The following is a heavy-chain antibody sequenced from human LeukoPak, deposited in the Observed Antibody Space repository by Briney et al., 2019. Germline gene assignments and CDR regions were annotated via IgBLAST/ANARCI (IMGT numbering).Heavy chain of an antibody. D-gene: IGHD2-15*01. CDR3: ALKGWSNNGFDH. J-gene: IGHJ4*02. Sequence: GGSLRLSCAPSGFTFSTSWMHWARQGPEKGLVWVSRINTDGTTTTYADSVKGRFTISRDTAKNTLYLQMNSLRVEDTYLYYCALKGWSNNGFDHWGQGTLVTVSS. CDR1: GFTFSTSW. V-gene: IGHV3-74*01. CDR2: INTDGTTT.